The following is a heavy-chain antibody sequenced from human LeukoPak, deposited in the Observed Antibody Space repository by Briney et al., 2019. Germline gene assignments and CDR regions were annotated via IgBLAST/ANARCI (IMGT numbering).Heavy chain of an antibody. Sequence: GGSLRLSCVVSGFTVTSNYMRWVRQAPGKGLEWVSIIYSGVKTYYADSVKGRFTISRDNSRDTLYLQMNSLRAEDTAVYYCARDHYDVLTGYYHAYWGQGTLVTVSS. J-gene: IGHJ4*02. V-gene: IGHV3-66*01. D-gene: IGHD3-9*01. CDR2: IYSGVKT. CDR1: GFTVTSNY. CDR3: ARDHYDVLTGYYHAY.